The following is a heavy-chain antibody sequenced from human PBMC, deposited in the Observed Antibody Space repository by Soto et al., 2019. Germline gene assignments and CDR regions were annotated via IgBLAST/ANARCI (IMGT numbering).Heavy chain of an antibody. J-gene: IGHJ4*02. CDR2: VSASGSIT. V-gene: IGHV3-23*01. CDR1: GFTFSSYD. CDR3: AKGDCSGGRCYRGFDY. D-gene: IGHD2-15*01. Sequence: RRLSCAASGFTFSSYDMNWVRQAPGKGLEWVSGVSASGSITSYADSAKGRFTISRDNAKNTVFLQMTGLRAEDTAVYFCAKGDCSGGRCYRGFDYWGQGTLVTVYS.